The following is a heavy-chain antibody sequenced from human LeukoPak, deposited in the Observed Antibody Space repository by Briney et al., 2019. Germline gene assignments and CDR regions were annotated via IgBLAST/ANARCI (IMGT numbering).Heavy chain of an antibody. J-gene: IGHJ4*02. Sequence: SETLSLTCAVYGGSFSGYYWSWIRQPPGKGLEWIGYIYYSGNTNHNPSLKSRVTISLDTSKNQFSLKLSSVTAADTAVYYCAREMGSGSEFDYWGQGTLVTVSS. CDR3: AREMGSGSEFDY. V-gene: IGHV4-34*11. CDR1: GGSFSGYY. D-gene: IGHD6-19*01. CDR2: IYYSGNT.